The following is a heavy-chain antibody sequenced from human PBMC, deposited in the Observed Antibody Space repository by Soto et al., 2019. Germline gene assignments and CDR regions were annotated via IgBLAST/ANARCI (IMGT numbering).Heavy chain of an antibody. V-gene: IGHV3-7*01. Sequence: EVQLVESGGGLVQPGGSLRLSCAASGFTFSSYWMSWVRQAPGKGLEWVANIKQDGSEKYYVDSVKGRFTISRDNAKNALYLQMNSLRAEDTAVYYCASWRRSRGDRIFDHWGQGTLVTVSS. J-gene: IGHJ5*02. CDR1: GFTFSSYW. CDR3: ASWRRSRGDRIFDH. CDR2: IKQDGSEK.